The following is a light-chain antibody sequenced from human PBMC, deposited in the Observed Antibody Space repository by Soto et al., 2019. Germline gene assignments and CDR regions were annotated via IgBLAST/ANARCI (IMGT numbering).Light chain of an antibody. Sequence: DIQMTQSPSSLSASVGDRVTITCRASQSISSYLNWYQQKPGKAPKLLIYAASSLQSGVPSRFSGSGSGTDFTITISSLQPEDFVTYYCQQSYNTPQTFGQGTKVEIK. CDR3: QQSYNTPQT. V-gene: IGKV1-39*01. J-gene: IGKJ1*01. CDR2: AAS. CDR1: QSISSY.